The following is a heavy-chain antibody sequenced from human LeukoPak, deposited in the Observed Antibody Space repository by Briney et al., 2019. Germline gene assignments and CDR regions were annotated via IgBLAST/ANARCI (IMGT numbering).Heavy chain of an antibody. CDR1: GSSVNSYY. D-gene: IGHD6-13*01. CDR3: ARAVYSSSALDY. Sequence: SETLSLTCTVSGSSVNSYYWSWIRQPPGKGLECIGYNYYSGITNYNPSLKSRVTISVDTSKNQFSLKLSSVTAADTAVYYCARAVYSSSALDYWGQGTLVTVSS. J-gene: IGHJ4*02. V-gene: IGHV4-59*02. CDR2: NYYSGIT.